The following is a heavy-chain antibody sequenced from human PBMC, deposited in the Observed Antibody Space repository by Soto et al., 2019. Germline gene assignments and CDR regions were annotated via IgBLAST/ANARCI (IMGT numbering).Heavy chain of an antibody. J-gene: IGHJ4*02. CDR2: IIPLFGTE. Sequence: VASVKVSCKASGGSFSTYAINWLRQAPGQGLEWMGGIIPLFGTENYAQNFQGRVTITADESTSTAYMELSSLRSEDTAVYYCASGVQDDSSGYYLFDYWGQGTLVTVSS. CDR1: GGSFSTYA. D-gene: IGHD3-22*01. CDR3: ASGVQDDSSGYYLFDY. V-gene: IGHV1-69*13.